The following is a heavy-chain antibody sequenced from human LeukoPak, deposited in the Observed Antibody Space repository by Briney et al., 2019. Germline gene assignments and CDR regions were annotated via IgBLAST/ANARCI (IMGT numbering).Heavy chain of an antibody. CDR2: TYYRSKWFS. CDR3: ARMVGLVSDY. Sequence: PSQTPSLTCAISGDSVSSNSAAWNWIRQSPSRGLEWLGRTYYRSKWFSYYAASVRSRITINPDTSKNQFSLQLKSVTPEDTAVYYCARMVGLVSDYWGQGTRVTVSS. V-gene: IGHV6-1*01. J-gene: IGHJ4*02. CDR1: GDSVSSNSAA. D-gene: IGHD3-10*01.